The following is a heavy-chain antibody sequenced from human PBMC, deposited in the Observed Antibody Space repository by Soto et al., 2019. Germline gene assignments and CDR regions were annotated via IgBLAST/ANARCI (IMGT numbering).Heavy chain of an antibody. J-gene: IGHJ4*02. CDR2: IKEDGSER. CDR1: GFIFRNYL. CDR3: AREKRANGYFDY. D-gene: IGHD6-25*01. V-gene: IGHV3-7*01. Sequence: EVQLVESGGGLVQPGESLRLSCAASGFIFRNYLMSWVRQAPGRGLEWVANIKEDGSERYYVDSVNGRFTISRDNAKNYLYLEMTRPRADDTAIYYCAREKRANGYFDYWGQGTRVTVSS.